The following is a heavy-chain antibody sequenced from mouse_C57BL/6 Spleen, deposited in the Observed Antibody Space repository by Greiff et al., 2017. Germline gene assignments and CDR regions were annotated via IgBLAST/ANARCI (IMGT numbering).Heavy chain of an antibody. V-gene: IGHV1-15*01. D-gene: IGHD2-12*01. J-gene: IGHJ2*01. CDR3: TRVYDGYYLDY. CDR2: IDPETGGT. CDR1: GYTFTDYE. Sequence: QVQLQQSGAELVRPGASVTLSCKASGYTFTDYEMHWVKQTPVHGLEWIGAIDPETGGTAYNQKFKGKAILTADKSSSTAYMELRSLTSEDSAVYYCTRVYDGYYLDYWGQGTTLTVSS.